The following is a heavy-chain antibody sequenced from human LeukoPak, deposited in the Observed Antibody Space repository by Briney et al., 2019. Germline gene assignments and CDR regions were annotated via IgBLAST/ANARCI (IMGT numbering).Heavy chain of an antibody. J-gene: IGHJ4*02. CDR3: ARGQYGSGSYYNGEDY. CDR2: MNPNSGNT. Sequence: ASVKVSCKASGYTFTSYDINWVRHATGQGLEWMGWMNPNSGNTGYAQKFQGRVTITRNTSISTAYMELSSLRSEDTAVYYCARGQYGSGSYYNGEDYWGQGTLVTVSS. V-gene: IGHV1-8*03. D-gene: IGHD3-10*01. CDR1: GYTFTSYD.